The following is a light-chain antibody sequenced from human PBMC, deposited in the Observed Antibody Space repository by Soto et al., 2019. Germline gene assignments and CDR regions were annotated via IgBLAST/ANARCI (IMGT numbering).Light chain of an antibody. Sequence: EIVLTQSPGTLSLSPGERATLSCRASQSVSNSYLAWYQQKPGQAPRLLIYGASSRATGIPDRFSGSGSGTDFTLTISRLEPEDFAVYFCQQFGSSPLLSFGGGTKVEIK. V-gene: IGKV3-20*01. J-gene: IGKJ4*01. CDR2: GAS. CDR3: QQFGSSPLLS. CDR1: QSVSNSY.